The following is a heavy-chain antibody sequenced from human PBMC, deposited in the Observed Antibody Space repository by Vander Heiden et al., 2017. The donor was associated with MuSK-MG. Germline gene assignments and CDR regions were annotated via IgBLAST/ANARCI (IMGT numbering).Heavy chain of an antibody. CDR3: ATDLITFGGVIAPLAY. Sequence: QVQLLQSGAEAKKPGASVKVSCKVSGYTLPDLSMHWVRQAPGKGLEWMGGFDPEDGETIYAQKFQGRVTMTEDTSTDTAYMELSSLRSEDTAVYYCATDLITFGGVIAPLAYWGQGTLVTVSS. D-gene: IGHD3-16*02. CDR1: GYTLPDLS. V-gene: IGHV1-24*01. CDR2: FDPEDGET. J-gene: IGHJ4*02.